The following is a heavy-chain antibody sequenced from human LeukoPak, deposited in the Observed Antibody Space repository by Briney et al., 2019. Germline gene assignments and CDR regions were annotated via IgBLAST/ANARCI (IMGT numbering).Heavy chain of an antibody. CDR3: AGDYSPSGWYGYYFDY. J-gene: IGHJ4*02. D-gene: IGHD6-19*01. V-gene: IGHV3-48*03. Sequence: GGSLRLSCAASGFTFSSYEMNWVRQAPGKGLEWVSFISSSGSSMYYADSVKGRFSISRDNAKNSLYLQMKSLRAEDTAVYYCAGDYSPSGWYGYYFDYWGQGTLVTVSS. CDR2: ISSSGSSM. CDR1: GFTFSSYE.